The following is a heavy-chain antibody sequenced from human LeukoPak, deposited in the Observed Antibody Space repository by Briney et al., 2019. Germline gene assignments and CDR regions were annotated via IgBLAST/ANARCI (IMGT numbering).Heavy chain of an antibody. CDR2: ISSSSSSI. CDR1: GFTFSSYT. D-gene: IGHD2-2*02. CDR3: VRDGCSSTSCYSVNDY. J-gene: IGHJ4*02. Sequence: GGSPRLSCAASGFTFSSYTMNWVRQAPGRGLEWVSSISSSSSSIYYADSVKGRFTISRDNAKNSLYLQMNSLRAEDTAVYYCVRDGCSSTSCYSVNDYCGQGTLVTVSS. V-gene: IGHV3-21*01.